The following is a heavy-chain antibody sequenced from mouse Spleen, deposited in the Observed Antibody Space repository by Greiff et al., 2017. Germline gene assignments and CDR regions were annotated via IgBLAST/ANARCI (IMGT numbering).Heavy chain of an antibody. CDR3: ARPLSNSYAMDY. J-gene: IGHJ4*01. CDR2: IYPGDGDT. CDR1: GYAFSSYW. Sequence: QVQLKQSGAELVKPGASVKISCKASGYAFSSYWMNWVKQRPGKGLEWIGQIYPGDGDTNYNGKFKGKATLTADKSSSTAYMQLSSLTSEDSAVYFCARPLSNSYAMDYWGQGTSVTVSS. D-gene: IGHD2-5*01. V-gene: IGHV1-80*01.